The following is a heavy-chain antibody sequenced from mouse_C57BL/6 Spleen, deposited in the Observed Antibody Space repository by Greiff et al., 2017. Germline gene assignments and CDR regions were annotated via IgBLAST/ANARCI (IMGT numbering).Heavy chain of an antibody. CDR1: GFTFSSYA. V-gene: IGHV5-4*01. CDR2: ISAGGSYT. D-gene: IGHD4-1*01. J-gene: IGHJ4*01. Sequence: VQLKESGGGLVKPGGSLKLSCAASGFTFSSYAMSWVRQTPEQRLEWVATISAGGSYTYYPDNVKGRFTFSRDNAKNNLYLQLSHLKSGDTAMYYCARDSAGTFYYAMDYWGQGTSVTVSS. CDR3: ARDSAGTFYYAMDY.